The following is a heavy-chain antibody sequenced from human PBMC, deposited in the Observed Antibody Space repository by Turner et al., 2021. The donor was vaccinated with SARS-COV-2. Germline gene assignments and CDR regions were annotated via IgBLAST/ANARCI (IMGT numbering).Heavy chain of an antibody. Sequence: QVQLVQSGAEVVKPGASVKVPCKASGYTFTSFYMHWVRQAPGQGLEWMGIINPSGGSTNYAQKFQGRVTMTMDTSTSTVYMELGSLRSEDTAVYYCASSLPAPGGVPGRLNYWGQGALVTVSS. CDR1: GYTFTSFY. J-gene: IGHJ4*02. CDR3: ASSLPAPGGVPGRLNY. D-gene: IGHD2-8*02. V-gene: IGHV1-46*01. CDR2: INPSGGST.